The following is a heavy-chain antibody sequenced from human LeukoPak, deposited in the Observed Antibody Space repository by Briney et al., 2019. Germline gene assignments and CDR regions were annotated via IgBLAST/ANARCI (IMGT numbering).Heavy chain of an antibody. CDR3: AKPMGRVNDYSNYYS. J-gene: IGHJ4*02. Sequence: GGSQQISCKGSGSSFTSYWIGWVRQLPGKGEEWMGIIYTGDSDTRYSPSLQGQVTFSADKSISTAYLQWSSLKASDTAMYYCAKPMGRVNDYSNYYSWGQGTLVTVSS. CDR1: GSSFTSYW. D-gene: IGHD4-11*01. V-gene: IGHV5-51*01. CDR2: IYTGDSDT.